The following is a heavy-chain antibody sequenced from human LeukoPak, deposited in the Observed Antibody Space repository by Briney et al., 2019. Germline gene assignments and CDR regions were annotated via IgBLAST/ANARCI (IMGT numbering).Heavy chain of an antibody. J-gene: IGHJ4*02. CDR1: GFIVSNNY. Sequence: GGSLRLSCVASGFIVSNNYMSWVRQAPGKGLEWLSDIYASGITYYADSVKDRFTISRDNSKSTLYFQMNSLRAEDTAVYYCARGHGGSSSHRYSDYWGQGTQVTVSS. D-gene: IGHD6-6*01. CDR3: ARGHGGSSSHRYSDY. CDR2: IYASGIT. V-gene: IGHV3-66*01.